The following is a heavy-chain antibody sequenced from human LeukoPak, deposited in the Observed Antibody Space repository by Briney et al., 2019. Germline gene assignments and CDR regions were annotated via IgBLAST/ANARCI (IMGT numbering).Heavy chain of an antibody. CDR3: ARRAPSHDFDD. V-gene: IGHV3-74*01. Sequence: PGGSLRLSCAASGFTFSSYWMHWVRQAPGKGLVWVSRINSDGSSTSYADSVKGRFTISRDNAKNSLNLQMNSLRVEDTALYYCARRAPSHDFDDWGQGTLVTVSS. CDR2: INSDGSST. J-gene: IGHJ4*02. CDR1: GFTFSSYW.